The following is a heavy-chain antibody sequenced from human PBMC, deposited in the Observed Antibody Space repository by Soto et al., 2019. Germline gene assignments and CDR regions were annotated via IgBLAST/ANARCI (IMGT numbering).Heavy chain of an antibody. CDR3: AKDSKKGATFLYYYGMDV. CDR1: EFTLYISV. J-gene: IGHJ6*02. D-gene: IGHD1-26*01. CDR2: ISYDGSNK. Sequence: PWRSMRVPCGASEFTLYISVIHCVFQDPGKGLEWVAVISYDGSNKYYADSVKGRFTISRDNSKNTLYLQMNSLRAEDTAVFYCAKDSKKGATFLYYYGMDVWGQGTTVTVSS. V-gene: IGHV3-30*18.